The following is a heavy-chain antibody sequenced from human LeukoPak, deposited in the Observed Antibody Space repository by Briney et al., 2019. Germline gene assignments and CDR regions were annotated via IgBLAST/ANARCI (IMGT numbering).Heavy chain of an antibody. D-gene: IGHD5-18*01. CDR1: GFTFSSYG. CDR3: AKDPVDTVDYYFDY. J-gene: IGHJ4*02. V-gene: IGHV3-33*06. CDR2: IWYDGSNK. Sequence: GGSLRLSCAASGFTFSSYGMHWVRQAPGKGLEWVAVIWYDGSNKYYADSVKGRFTISRDNSKNTLYLQMNSLRAEDTAVYYCAKDPVDTVDYYFDYWGQGTLVTVSS.